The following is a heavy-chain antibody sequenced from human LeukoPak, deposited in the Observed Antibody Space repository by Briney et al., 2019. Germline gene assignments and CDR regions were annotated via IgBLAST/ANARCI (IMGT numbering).Heavy chain of an antibody. J-gene: IGHJ4*02. Sequence: GGSLRLSCAASGFTFSGSAIHWVRQASGKGLEWVGRIRSQANSYATAYAASVKGRFAISRDESKNTAYLQMNSLRTEDTAVYYCARDPRYSYGYLDYWGQGALVIVSS. CDR2: IRSQANSYAT. V-gene: IGHV3-73*01. CDR1: GFTFSGSA. D-gene: IGHD5-18*01. CDR3: ARDPRYSYGYLDY.